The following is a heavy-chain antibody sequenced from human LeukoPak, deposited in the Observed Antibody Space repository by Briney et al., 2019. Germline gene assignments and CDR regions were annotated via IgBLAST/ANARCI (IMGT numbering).Heavy chain of an antibody. CDR3: ARDREGLLWFGELLPNYFDY. Sequence: GGSLRLSCVASGFTFRSHWMSWVRQAPGKGLEWVANINLDGSEKYYVDSVMGRFTVSSDNAENSLYLQMNSLRAEDTAVYYCARDREGLLWFGELLPNYFDYWGQGTLVTVSS. CDR1: GFTFRSHW. J-gene: IGHJ4*02. V-gene: IGHV3-7*01. D-gene: IGHD3-10*01. CDR2: INLDGSEK.